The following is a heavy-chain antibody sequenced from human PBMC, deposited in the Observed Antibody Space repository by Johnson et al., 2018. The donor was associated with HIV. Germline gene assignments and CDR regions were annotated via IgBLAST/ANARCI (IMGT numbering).Heavy chain of an antibody. CDR2: ISASGGLT. Sequence: VQLLESGGGLVQPGRSLRLFCAVSGFTLRTYSIHWVRQAPGKGLEWVSTISASGGLTYYADSVKGRFTISRDNSKNTLYLQMNSPRAEDTAVYYCARDPARSTMIEDAFDIWGRGTMVTVSS. CDR3: ARDPARSTMIEDAFDI. CDR1: GFTLRTYS. D-gene: IGHD3-22*01. J-gene: IGHJ3*02. V-gene: IGHV3-23*01.